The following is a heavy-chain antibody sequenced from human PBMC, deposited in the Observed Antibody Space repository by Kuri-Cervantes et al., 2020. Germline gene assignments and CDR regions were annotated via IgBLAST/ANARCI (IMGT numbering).Heavy chain of an antibody. J-gene: IGHJ4*02. CDR1: EFTFSNFV. Sequence: GESLKISCAASEFTFSNFVMSWVRQAPGKGLEWVSTIIGSGAGTFYADSVKGRFAISRDNSKNTLYLQMNSLRAEDTALYYCAKHQLIPGTDSYCFDYWGQGTLVTVSS. V-gene: IGHV3-23*01. CDR3: AKHQLIPGTDSYCFDY. CDR2: IIGSGAGT. D-gene: IGHD2-2*01.